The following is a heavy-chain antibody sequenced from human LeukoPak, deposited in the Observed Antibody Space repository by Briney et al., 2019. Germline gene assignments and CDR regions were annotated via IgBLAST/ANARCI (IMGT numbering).Heavy chain of an antibody. V-gene: IGHV1-69*13. D-gene: IGHD1-26*01. CDR3: ARDLEGDLTARPYYMDV. CDR1: GGTFSSYA. CDR2: IIPIFGTA. J-gene: IGHJ6*03. Sequence: SVKVSCKASGGTFSSYAISWVRQAPGQGLEWMGGIIPIFGTANYAQKFQGRVTITADESTSTAYMELSSLRSEDTAVYYCARDLEGDLTARPYYMDVWGKGTTVTVSS.